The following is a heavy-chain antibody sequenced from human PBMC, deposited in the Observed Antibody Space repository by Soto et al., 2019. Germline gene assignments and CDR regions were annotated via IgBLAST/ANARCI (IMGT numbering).Heavy chain of an antibody. V-gene: IGHV3-23*01. CDR1: GFTFSSYA. Sequence: PGGSLRLSCAASGFTFSSYAMSWVRQAPGKGLEWVSAISGGGGSTYYADSVKGRFTISRDNSKNTLYLQRNGLRAEETAVYYCAKYLAVIAIAETIDYWGPGTLV. J-gene: IGHJ4*02. CDR2: ISGGGGST. CDR3: AKYLAVIAIAETIDY. D-gene: IGHD2-21*01.